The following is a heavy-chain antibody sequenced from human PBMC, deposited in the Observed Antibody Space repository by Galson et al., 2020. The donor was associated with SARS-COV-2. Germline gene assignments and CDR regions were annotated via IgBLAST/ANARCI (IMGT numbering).Heavy chain of an antibody. D-gene: IGHD3-10*01. V-gene: IGHV3-74*01. CDR2: INIDGSVT. J-gene: IGHJ4*02. CDR1: GFTFKSHW. CDR3: VRGGAVGTREGDF. Sequence: GESLKISCAASGFTFKSHWMDWVRQVPGKGLEWVSHINIDGSVTRYADSVKGRFTISRDNAEDTLYLQMNSLRVEDTAVYYCVRGGAVGTREGDFWGQGTRVTVSS.